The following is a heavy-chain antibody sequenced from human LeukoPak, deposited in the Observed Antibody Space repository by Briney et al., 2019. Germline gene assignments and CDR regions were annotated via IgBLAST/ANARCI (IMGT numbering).Heavy chain of an antibody. CDR3: AASVVVVAAIDY. V-gene: IGHV3-30*02. Sequence: SGGSLRLSCATSGFTFSTYGMHWVRQPPGKGLEWVAFIRYDGSNKYYADSVKGRFTISRDNSKNTLYLQMNSLRAEDTAVYYCAASVVVVAAIDYWGQGTLVTVSS. D-gene: IGHD2-15*01. CDR1: GFTFSTYG. CDR2: IRYDGSNK. J-gene: IGHJ4*02.